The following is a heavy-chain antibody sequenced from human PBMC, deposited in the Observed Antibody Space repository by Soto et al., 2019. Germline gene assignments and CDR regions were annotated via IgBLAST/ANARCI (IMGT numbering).Heavy chain of an antibody. V-gene: IGHV1-69*12. Sequence: QVQLVQSGAEVKKPGSSVKVSCKASGGTFSSYAISWVRQAPGQGLEWMGGIIPIFGTANYAQKFQGRVTIPADESXXTXYRXLSSLRSEDTAVYYCAREVDYDILNGYNTYWYFDLWGRGTLVTVSS. CDR1: GGTFSSYA. D-gene: IGHD3-9*01. CDR3: AREVDYDILNGYNTYWYFDL. CDR2: IIPIFGTA. J-gene: IGHJ2*01.